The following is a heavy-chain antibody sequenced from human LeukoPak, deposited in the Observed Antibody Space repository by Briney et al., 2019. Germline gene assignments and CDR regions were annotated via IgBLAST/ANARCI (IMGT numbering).Heavy chain of an antibody. Sequence: GGSLRLSCAASGFTFSSYAMSWVRQAPGKGLEWVSAISGSGDSTYYADSVKGRFTISRDNSKNTLYLQMNSLRAEDTAVYYCAKGGRRGTIFGVVIIPLTYWGQGTLVTVSS. CDR1: GFTFSSYA. CDR3: AKGGRRGTIFGVVIIPLTY. CDR2: ISGSGDST. D-gene: IGHD3-3*01. J-gene: IGHJ4*02. V-gene: IGHV3-23*01.